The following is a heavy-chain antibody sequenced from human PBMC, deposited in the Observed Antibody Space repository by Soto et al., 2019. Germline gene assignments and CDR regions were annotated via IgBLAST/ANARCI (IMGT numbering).Heavy chain of an antibody. CDR1: GGSTSSYY. D-gene: IGHD5-12*01. CDR2: VYYSGTT. J-gene: IGHJ4*02. Sequence: SETLSLTCSGSGGSTSSYYWNWIRQPPGKGLEWIGYVYYSGTTNYDPSLKSRVTMSVDTSKNQFSLKLSSVTAADTAVYYCARDVVVATIFDYWGQGTLVTVPQ. V-gene: IGHV4-59*12. CDR3: ARDVVVATIFDY.